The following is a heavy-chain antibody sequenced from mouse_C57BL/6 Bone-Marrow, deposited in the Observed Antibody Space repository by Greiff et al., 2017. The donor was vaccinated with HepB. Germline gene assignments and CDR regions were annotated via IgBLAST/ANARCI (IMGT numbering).Heavy chain of an antibody. V-gene: IGHV3-6*01. CDR3: AREGAYDYAFDY. Sequence: EVQLKESGPGLVKPSQSLSLTCSVTGYSITSGYYWNWIRQFPGNKLEWMGYISYDGSNNYNPSLKNRISITRDTSKNQFFLKLNSVTTEDTATYYCAREGAYDYAFDYWGQGTTLTVSS. CDR1: GYSITSGYY. J-gene: IGHJ2*01. D-gene: IGHD2-4*01. CDR2: ISYDGSN.